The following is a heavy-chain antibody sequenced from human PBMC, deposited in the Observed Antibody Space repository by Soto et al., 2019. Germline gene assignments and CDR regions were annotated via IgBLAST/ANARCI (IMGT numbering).Heavy chain of an antibody. V-gene: IGHV3-21*01. CDR2: ISGTSGNYI. D-gene: IGHD6-6*01. CDR3: ARASPGLGV. CDR1: GFTFSDFA. J-gene: IGHJ6*02. Sequence: EEQLVESGGGLVKPGGSLRLSCAASGFTFSDFAMNWVRQAPGKGLEWVSTISGTSGNYIYYADSVKGRFTISRDNAQNSLYRQMNILRADDTTVYYCARASPGLGVWGHGTTVIVSS.